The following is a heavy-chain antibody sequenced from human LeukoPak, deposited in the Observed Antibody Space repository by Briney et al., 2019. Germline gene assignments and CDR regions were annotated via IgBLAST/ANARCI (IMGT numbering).Heavy chain of an antibody. CDR3: ARDKYSSSWYRVDAFDI. V-gene: IGHV3-48*01. CDR2: ISSSSSTI. CDR1: RFTFSTYG. D-gene: IGHD6-13*01. Sequence: PGGSLRLSCAASRFTFSTYGMNWVRQARGKGLEWVSYISSSSSTIYYADSVKGRFTISRDNAKNSLYLQMNSLRAEDTAVYYCARDKYSSSWYRVDAFDIWGQGTMVTVSS. J-gene: IGHJ3*02.